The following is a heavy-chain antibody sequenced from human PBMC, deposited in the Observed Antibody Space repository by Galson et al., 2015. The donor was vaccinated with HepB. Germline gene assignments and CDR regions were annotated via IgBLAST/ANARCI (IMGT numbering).Heavy chain of an antibody. Sequence: SVKVSCKASGFTFTSSAVQWVRQARGQRLEWIGWIVVGSGNTNYAQKFQERVTITRDMSTSTAYMELSSLRSEDTAVYYCAADQLYYYGSGSYLFWGRGTLVTVSS. CDR1: GFTFTSSA. V-gene: IGHV1-58*01. CDR3: AADQLYYYGSGSYLF. D-gene: IGHD3-10*01. CDR2: IVVGSGNT. J-gene: IGHJ4*02.